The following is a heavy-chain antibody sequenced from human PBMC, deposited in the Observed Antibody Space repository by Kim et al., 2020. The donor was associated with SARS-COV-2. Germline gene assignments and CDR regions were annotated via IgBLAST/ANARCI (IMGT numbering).Heavy chain of an antibody. V-gene: IGHV3-30*01. D-gene: IGHD1-1*01. CDR3: ARDLFVQLEPYYYYYGMDV. J-gene: IGHJ6*02. Sequence: GRFTISRDNSKNTLYLQMNSLRAEDTAVYYCARDLFVQLEPYYYYYGMDVWGQGTTVTVSS.